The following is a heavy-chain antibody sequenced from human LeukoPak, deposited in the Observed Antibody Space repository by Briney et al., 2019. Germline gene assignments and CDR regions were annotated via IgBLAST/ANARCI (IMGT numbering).Heavy chain of an antibody. V-gene: IGHV3-23*01. CDR1: GFTFSSYA. CDR2: IIGSGGST. D-gene: IGHD3-3*01. J-gene: IGHJ5*02. Sequence: GGSLRLSCVASGFTFSSYAMSWVRQAPREGLEWVSAIIGSGGSTYYADSVKGRFTISRDNSKNTLYLQMNSLRAEDTAVYYCAKGGVRFGVVTENWFDHWGQGTLVTVSS. CDR3: AKGGVRFGVVTENWFDH.